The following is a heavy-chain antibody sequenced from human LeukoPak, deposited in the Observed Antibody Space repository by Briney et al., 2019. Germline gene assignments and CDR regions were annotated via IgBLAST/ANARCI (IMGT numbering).Heavy chain of an antibody. V-gene: IGHV3-53*01. CDR2: IYRGGST. CDR1: GFTVSSNY. D-gene: IGHD2-15*01. Sequence: GGSLRLSCAASGFTVSSNYMSWVRQAPGKGVEWVSVIYRGGSTYYADSVKGRFTISRDNSKNTLYLQMNSLRAEDTAVYYCARGLSEFCSGGSCYSYYFDYWGQGTLVTVSS. J-gene: IGHJ4*02. CDR3: ARGLSEFCSGGSCYSYYFDY.